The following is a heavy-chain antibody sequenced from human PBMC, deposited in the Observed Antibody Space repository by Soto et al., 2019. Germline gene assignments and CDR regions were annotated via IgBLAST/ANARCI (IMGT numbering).Heavy chain of an antibody. J-gene: IGHJ3*01. CDR1: GDSISSGGYF. Sequence: QVQLQQSGPGLVKPSQTLSLTCTVSGDSISSGGYFWTWVRQRPGKGLEWIGYIRYSESTYYNPSLRNPVIVSIDTYKNQVTRRLSSVTAADTAVYFCTTGAWGYAFDVWGQGTMVTVSS. D-gene: IGHD3-16*01. V-gene: IGHV4-31*01. CDR3: TTGAWGYAFDV. CDR2: IRYSEST.